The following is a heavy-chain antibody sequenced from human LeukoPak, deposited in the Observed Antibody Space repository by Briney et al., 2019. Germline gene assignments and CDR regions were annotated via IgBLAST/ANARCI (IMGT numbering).Heavy chain of an antibody. J-gene: IGHJ5*02. CDR2: IYYSGST. D-gene: IGHD2-2*02. CDR3: ARDRSYCSSTSCYTRWFDP. Sequence: NPSETLSLTCTVSGGSISSSSYYWGWIRQPPGKGLEWIGYIYYSGSTYYNPSLKSRVTISVDTSKNQFSLKLSSVTAADTAVYYCARDRSYCSSTSCYTRWFDPWGQGTLVTVSS. CDR1: GGSISSSSYY. V-gene: IGHV4-30-4*08.